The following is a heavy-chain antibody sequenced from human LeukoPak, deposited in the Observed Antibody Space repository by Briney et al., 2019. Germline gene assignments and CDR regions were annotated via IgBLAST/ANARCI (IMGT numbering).Heavy chain of an antibody. CDR2: IWYDGSNK. D-gene: IGHD5-12*01. CDR3: ARGGSGYDFDF. Sequence: GGSLRLSCAASGFTFTSYGMHWGRQAPGKGLEWVAVIWYDGSNKYYVDSVKGRFTISRDNSKNTLYLQMNSLRAEDTAVYYCARGGSGYDFDFWGQRTLVTVSA. J-gene: IGHJ4*02. V-gene: IGHV3-33*01. CDR1: GFTFTSYG.